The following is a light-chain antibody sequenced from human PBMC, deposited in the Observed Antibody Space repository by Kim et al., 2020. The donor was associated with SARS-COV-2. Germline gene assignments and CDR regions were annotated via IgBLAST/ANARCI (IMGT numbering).Light chain of an antibody. CDR1: QSVSSY. J-gene: IGKJ4*01. V-gene: IGKV3-11*01. CDR3: QQRSNWPT. Sequence: SLAPRERPTRSCRASQSVSSYLAWYQQKPGQAPRLLIYDASNRATGIPARFSGSGSGTDFTLTISSLEPDDFAVYYCQQRSNWPTFGGGTKVDIK. CDR2: DAS.